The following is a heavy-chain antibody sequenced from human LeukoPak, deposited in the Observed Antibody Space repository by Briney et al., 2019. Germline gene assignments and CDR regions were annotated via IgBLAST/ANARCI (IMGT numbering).Heavy chain of an antibody. V-gene: IGHV4-34*01. Sequence: SETLSLTCAVYGGSFSGYYWSWIRQPPGKGLEWIGEINHSGSTNYNPSLKSRVTISVDTSKNQFSLKLSSVTAADTAVYYCARDRAALIGFHYWGQGTPVTVSS. CDR2: INHSGST. D-gene: IGHD2-15*01. CDR1: GGSFSGYY. CDR3: ARDRAALIGFHY. J-gene: IGHJ4*02.